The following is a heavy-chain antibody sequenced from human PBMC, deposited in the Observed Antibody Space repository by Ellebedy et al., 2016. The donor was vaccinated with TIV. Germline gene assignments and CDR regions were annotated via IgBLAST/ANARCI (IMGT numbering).Heavy chain of an antibody. V-gene: IGHV5-10-1*01. Sequence: GESLKISCKGSGYSFTNYWISWVRQMPGKGLEWMGRLDPSDSYTNYSPSFQGHVTISADKSISTAYLQWSSLKASDTAMYYCARGGLVRGVIRYSNWFDPWGQGTLVTVSS. D-gene: IGHD3-10*01. CDR2: LDPSDSYT. CDR1: GYSFTNYW. J-gene: IGHJ5*02. CDR3: ARGGLVRGVIRYSNWFDP.